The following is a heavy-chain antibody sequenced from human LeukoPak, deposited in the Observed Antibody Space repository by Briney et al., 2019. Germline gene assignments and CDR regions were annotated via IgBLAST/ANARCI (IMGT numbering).Heavy chain of an antibody. CDR3: ASEGYCSGGSCYSAY. V-gene: IGHV4-34*01. Sequence: SETLSLTCAVYGGSFSGYYWSWIRQPPGKGLEWIGEISHSGSTNYNPSRKSRVPISVHTSKNQFSLKLSSVTAADRAVYYCASEGYCSGGSCYSAYWGQGTLVTVSS. D-gene: IGHD2-15*01. J-gene: IGHJ4*02. CDR1: GGSFSGYY. CDR2: ISHSGST.